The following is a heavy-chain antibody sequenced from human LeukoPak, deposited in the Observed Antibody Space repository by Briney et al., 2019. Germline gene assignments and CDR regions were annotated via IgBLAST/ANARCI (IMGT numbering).Heavy chain of an antibody. Sequence: RASVKVSCKVSGYTLTELSMHWVRQAPGKGLEWMGGFDPEDGETIYAQKFQGRVTMTEDTSTDTAYMELSRLRSEDTAVYYCATTIGTGGSYYYRHFQHWGQGTLVTVSS. V-gene: IGHV1-24*01. CDR2: FDPEDGET. J-gene: IGHJ1*01. CDR3: ATTIGTGGSYYYRHFQH. D-gene: IGHD1-26*01. CDR1: GYTLTELS.